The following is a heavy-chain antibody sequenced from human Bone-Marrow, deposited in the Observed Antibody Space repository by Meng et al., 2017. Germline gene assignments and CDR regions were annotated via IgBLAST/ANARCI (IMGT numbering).Heavy chain of an antibody. CDR1: GGSFSGYY. CDR2: INHSGST. J-gene: IGHJ4*02. D-gene: IGHD2-15*01. CDR3: ARGGYCSGGSCN. V-gene: IGHV4-34*01. Sequence: QVQLQQWGAGLLKPSETLSPTCAVYGGSFSGYYWSWIRQPPGKGLEWIGEINHSGSTNYNPSLKSRVTISVDTSKNQFSLKLSSVTAADTAVYYCARGGYCSGGSCNWGQGTLVTVYS.